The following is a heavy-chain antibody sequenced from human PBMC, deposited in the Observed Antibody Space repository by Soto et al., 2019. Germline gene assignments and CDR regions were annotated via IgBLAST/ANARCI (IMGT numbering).Heavy chain of an antibody. CDR3: VRVGIVARPY. D-gene: IGHD2-21*01. CDR2: ISSDGATI. V-gene: IGHV3-48*03. Sequence: GGPLRLSCEVSGLTFSKFEMTWVRQAPGEGREWVSSISSDGATIYYADSVKGRFTISRDNDKNLLYLQMNSLKGEDTATYYCVRVGIVARPYWGQGTPVTVSS. CDR1: GLTFSKFE. J-gene: IGHJ4*02.